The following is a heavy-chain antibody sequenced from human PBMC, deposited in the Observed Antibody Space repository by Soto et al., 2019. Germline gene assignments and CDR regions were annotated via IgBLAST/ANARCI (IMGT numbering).Heavy chain of an antibody. Sequence: QERLVESGGGLVKPGGSLRLSCAVSGFTFSDYYMSWIRQPPGKGLEWVSYISHSGSSTYFADSVKGRFTISRDNAKNALDLQMNSLRAEDTAVYYCARGSVMCGGDCPDLWGRGTLVTVSS. V-gene: IGHV3-11*01. CDR1: GFTFSDYY. CDR3: ARGSVMCGGDCPDL. D-gene: IGHD2-21*02. CDR2: ISHSGSST. J-gene: IGHJ2*01.